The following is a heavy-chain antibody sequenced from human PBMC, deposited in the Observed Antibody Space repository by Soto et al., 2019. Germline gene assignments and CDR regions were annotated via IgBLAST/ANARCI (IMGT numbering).Heavy chain of an antibody. CDR2: IIPIFGTA. Sequence: QVQLVQSGAEVKKPGSSVKVSCKAYGGTFSSYAISWVRQAPGQGLEWMGGIIPIFGTANYAQKFQGRVTITADKSTSTAYMELSSLRSEDTAVYYCASVGSSGGGYYDYGMDVWGQGTTVTVSS. CDR3: ASVGSSGGGYYDYGMDV. V-gene: IGHV1-69*06. J-gene: IGHJ6*02. CDR1: GGTFSSYA. D-gene: IGHD3-22*01.